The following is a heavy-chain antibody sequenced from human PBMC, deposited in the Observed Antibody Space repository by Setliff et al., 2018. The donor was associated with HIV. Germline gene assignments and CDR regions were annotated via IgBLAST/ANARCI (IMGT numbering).Heavy chain of an antibody. J-gene: IGHJ4*01. D-gene: IGHD5-18*01. Sequence: KPSETLSLTCTVSGAPIRSQYWSWIRKPPGKGLEWIGYISYSGSTNYNPSLESRVAMSVDTSKQQFSLEVSYVNAADTAVYYCARTRGYSYGTLAGFDYWGRGSLVTVSS. CDR1: GAPIRSQY. CDR3: ARTRGYSYGTLAGFDY. CDR2: ISYSGST. V-gene: IGHV4-59*11.